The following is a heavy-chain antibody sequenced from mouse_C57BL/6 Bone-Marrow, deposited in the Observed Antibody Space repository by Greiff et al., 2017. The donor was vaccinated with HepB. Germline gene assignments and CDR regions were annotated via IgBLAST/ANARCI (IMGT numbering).Heavy chain of an antibody. Sequence: VQLQQPGAELVKPGASVKMSCKASGYTFTSYWITWVKQRPGQGLEWIGDIYPGSGSTNYNEKFKSKATLTVDTSSSTAYMQLSSLTSEDSAVYDCARGGYSKDWYFDVWGTGTTVTVSS. CDR1: GYTFTSYW. J-gene: IGHJ1*03. V-gene: IGHV1-55*01. CDR3: ARGGYSKDWYFDV. CDR2: IYPGSGST. D-gene: IGHD2-5*01.